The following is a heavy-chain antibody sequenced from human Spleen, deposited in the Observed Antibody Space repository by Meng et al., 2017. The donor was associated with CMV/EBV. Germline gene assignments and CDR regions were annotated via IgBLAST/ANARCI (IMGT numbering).Heavy chain of an antibody. D-gene: IGHD5-24*01. J-gene: IGHJ4*02. CDR1: GHTFTGYF. CDR3: ARMADGYNSG. V-gene: IGHV1-2*02. CDR2: INPKSGDT. Sequence: ASVKVSCKASGHTFTGYFVHWVRQAPGQGLEWMGWINPKSGDTNYGQRFQGRVTVTRDTSSSTAFMELSTLTSDDTAVYYCARMADGYNSGWGQGTLVTVSS.